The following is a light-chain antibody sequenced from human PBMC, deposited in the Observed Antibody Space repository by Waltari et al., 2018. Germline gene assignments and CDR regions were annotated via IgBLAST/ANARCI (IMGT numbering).Light chain of an antibody. CDR1: RSDVGGYNY. J-gene: IGLJ3*02. CDR3: SSYAGSNNYWV. CDR2: EVT. V-gene: IGLV2-8*01. Sequence: QSALPQPPPASGSPGQSVTLSGTGTRSDVGGYNYVSWYQQYPGRAPKLMIYEVTKRPSGVPDRFSGSKSGNTASLTVSGLQADDEADYYCSSYAGSNNYWVFGGGTTLTVL.